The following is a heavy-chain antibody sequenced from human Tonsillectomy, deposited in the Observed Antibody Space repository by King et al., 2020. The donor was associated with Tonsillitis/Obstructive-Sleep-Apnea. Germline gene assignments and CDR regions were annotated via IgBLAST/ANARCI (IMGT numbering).Heavy chain of an antibody. D-gene: IGHD2-2*01. Sequence: VQLVESGGGLVRPGGSLRLSCAASGFTFSSYVMSWVRQAPGKGLEWVSAISGSGGTTYYADSVKGRFTISRDNSKNTLYLQMNSLRAEDTAMYYCAKDGDQLPHLDYWGQGTLVTVSS. CDR1: GFTFSSYV. J-gene: IGHJ4*02. CDR3: AKDGDQLPHLDY. CDR2: ISGSGGTT. V-gene: IGHV3-23*04.